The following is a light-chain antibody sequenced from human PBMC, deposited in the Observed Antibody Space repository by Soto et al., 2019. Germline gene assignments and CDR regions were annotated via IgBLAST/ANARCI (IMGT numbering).Light chain of an antibody. CDR1: QTIRNY. J-gene: IGKJ1*01. CDR2: AAS. Sequence: DIQMTQSPSPLSASVGDRVTITCRASQTIRNYLNWYQQKPGEAPKHLIYAASRLQSGVPSRFSGSGSGTDFTLTISSLQSEDSAVYYCQQYTNWPRTFGQGTKVDIK. V-gene: IGKV1-39*01. CDR3: QQYTNWPRT.